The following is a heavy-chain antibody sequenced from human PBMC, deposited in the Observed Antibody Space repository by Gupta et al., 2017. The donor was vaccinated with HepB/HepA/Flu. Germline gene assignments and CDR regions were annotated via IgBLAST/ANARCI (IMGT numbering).Heavy chain of an antibody. CDR3: AGGTLGQPDYQDYYLED. J-gene: IGHJ6*03. D-gene: IGHD4-11*01. CDR2: INPKSDAT. CDR1: GSTFTDYY. V-gene: IGHV1-2*02. Sequence: GAAVKRPGASVTGSCETLGSTFTDYYIHWVRHAPGEGLEWLGWINPKSDATKYAQKFQGRVTMTSETSISAAFMEVTSLTVDDTAMYYCAGGTLGQPDYQDYYLEDGGKGTTVTVPS.